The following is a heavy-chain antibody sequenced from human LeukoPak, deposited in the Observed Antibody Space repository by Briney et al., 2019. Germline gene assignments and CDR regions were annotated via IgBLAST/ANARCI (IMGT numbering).Heavy chain of an antibody. CDR3: ARSRGYCTGGTCYRGVDE. Sequence: ASVKVSCKASGYIFTNYGVSRVRQAPGQGLACMGWITTYNGYANYAQKFQGRVTMTTDTSTSTAYMDLRSLRSDDTAMYFCARSRGYCTGGTCYRGVDEWGQGTLVTVSS. V-gene: IGHV1-18*01. D-gene: IGHD2-15*01. CDR1: GYIFTNYG. CDR2: ITTYNGYA. J-gene: IGHJ4*02.